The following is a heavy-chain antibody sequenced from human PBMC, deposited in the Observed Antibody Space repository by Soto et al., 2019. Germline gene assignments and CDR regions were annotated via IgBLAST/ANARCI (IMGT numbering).Heavy chain of an antibody. Sequence: SETLALTCTVSGGSINSGDYYWSWIRQPPGKGLEWIGYIYYSGSTYYNPSLKSRVTISVDTSKNQFSLKLSSVTAADTAVYYCAREDVTGIDWYWGQGTLVTVSS. CDR2: IYYSGST. V-gene: IGHV4-30-4*01. CDR3: AREDVTGIDWY. D-gene: IGHD1-20*01. CDR1: GGSINSGDYY. J-gene: IGHJ4*02.